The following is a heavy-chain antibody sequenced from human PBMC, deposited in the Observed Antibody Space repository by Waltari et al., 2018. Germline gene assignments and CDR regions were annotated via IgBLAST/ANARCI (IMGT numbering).Heavy chain of an antibody. CDR3: ARAYGSGSYYLYYYYGMDV. CDR2: IYHSGST. V-gene: IGHV4-38-2*01. Sequence: QVQLQESGPGLVKPSETLSLPCAVSGYSISSGYYWGWIRQPPGKGLEWIGSIYHSGSTYYNPSLKSRVTISVDTSKNQFSLKLSSVTAADTAVYYCARAYGSGSYYLYYYYGMDVWGQGTTVTVSS. CDR1: GYSISSGYY. J-gene: IGHJ6*02. D-gene: IGHD3-10*01.